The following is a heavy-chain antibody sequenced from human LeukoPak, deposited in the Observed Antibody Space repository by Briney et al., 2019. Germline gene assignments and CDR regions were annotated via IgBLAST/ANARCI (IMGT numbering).Heavy chain of an antibody. V-gene: IGHV1-18*01. Sequence: EASVKVSCKASGYTFTSYGISWVRQAPGQGLEWMGWISAYNGNTNYAQKLQGRVTMTTDTSTSTAYMELRSLRSDDTAVYYCARDYRLANWDLGGCGYWGQGTLVTVSS. CDR3: ARDYRLANWDLGGCGY. D-gene: IGHD7-27*01. J-gene: IGHJ4*02. CDR1: GYTFTSYG. CDR2: ISAYNGNT.